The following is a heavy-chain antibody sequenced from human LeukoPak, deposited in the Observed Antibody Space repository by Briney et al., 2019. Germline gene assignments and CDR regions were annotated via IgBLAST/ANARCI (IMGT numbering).Heavy chain of an antibody. V-gene: IGHV3-48*04. CDR1: GFTFSSYS. Sequence: GGSLRLSCAASGFTFSSYSMNWVRQAPGKGLEWVSYISSSGSTIYYADSVKGRFTISRDNAKNSLYLQMNSLRAEDTAVYYCARALPIVVVPAAPDYWGQGTLVTVSS. CDR3: ARALPIVVVPAAPDY. J-gene: IGHJ4*02. CDR2: ISSSGSTI. D-gene: IGHD2-2*01.